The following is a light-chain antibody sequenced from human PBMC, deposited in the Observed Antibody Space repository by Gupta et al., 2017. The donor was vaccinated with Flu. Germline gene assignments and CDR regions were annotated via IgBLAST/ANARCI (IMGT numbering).Light chain of an antibody. Sequence: DIKMTQSPSTLSAYVGDRVTITCRASQSLSSCLAWYQQKPGKAPNLLIYKASVIESGVPSRFSASGSGTEFTLTISSLQPDDFATYYCQQYDSYSFTFGGGTKLEI. J-gene: IGKJ4*01. CDR3: QQYDSYSFT. CDR1: QSLSSC. V-gene: IGKV1-5*03. CDR2: KAS.